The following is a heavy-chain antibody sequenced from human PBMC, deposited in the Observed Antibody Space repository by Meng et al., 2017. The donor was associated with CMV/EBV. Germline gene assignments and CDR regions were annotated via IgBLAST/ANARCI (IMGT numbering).Heavy chain of an antibody. V-gene: IGHV3-30*02. CDR2: IRYDGSNK. D-gene: IGHD2-2*01. Sequence: GESLKISCAASGFTFSSYEMNWVRQAPGKGLEWVAFIRYDGSNKYYADSVKGRFTISRDNSKNTLYLQMNSLRAEDTAVYYCAKDGVSTTSGYYGMDVWGQGTTVTVSS. CDR1: GFTFSSYE. J-gene: IGHJ6*02. CDR3: AKDGVSTTSGYYGMDV.